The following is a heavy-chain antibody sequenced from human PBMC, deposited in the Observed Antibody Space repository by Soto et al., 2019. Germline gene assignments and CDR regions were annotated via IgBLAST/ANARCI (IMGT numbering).Heavy chain of an antibody. V-gene: IGHV4-31*11. J-gene: IGHJ4*02. CDR3: ARDSSGYYSQ. CDR1: GGSISSGGYY. Sequence: SEALSLTCAFSGGSISSGGYYLSWIRQHPGKVLEWIWYIYYSGSTYYNPSLKSRVTISVDTSKNQFSLKLSSVTAADTAVYYCARDSSGYYSQWGQGTLVTVSS. D-gene: IGHD3-22*01. CDR2: IYYSGST.